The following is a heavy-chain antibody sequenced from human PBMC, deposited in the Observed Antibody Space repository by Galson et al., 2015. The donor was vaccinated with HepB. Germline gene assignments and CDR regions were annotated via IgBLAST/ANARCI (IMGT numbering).Heavy chain of an antibody. CDR3: AREPTHPVLLWFGELFQGDAFDI. CDR2: ISAYNGNT. V-gene: IGHV1-18*01. D-gene: IGHD3-10*01. CDR1: GYTFTSYG. J-gene: IGHJ3*02. Sequence: SVKVSCKASGYTFTSYGISWVRQAPGQGLEWMGWISAYNGNTNYAQKLQGRVTMTTDTSTSTAYMELRSLRSDDTAVYYCAREPTHPVLLWFGELFQGDAFDIWGQGTMVTVSS.